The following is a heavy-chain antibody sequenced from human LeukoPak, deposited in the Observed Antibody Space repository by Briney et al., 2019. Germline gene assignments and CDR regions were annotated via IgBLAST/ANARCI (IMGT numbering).Heavy chain of an antibody. CDR2: INPNSGGT. D-gene: IGHD3-16*01. Sequence: ASVKVSCKASGYTFTGYYMHWVRQAPGQGLEWMGRINPNSGGTNYAQKFQGRVTMTRDTSISTAYMELSRLRSDDTAVYYCARDQPTGGVNYFDYWGQGTLVTVSS. J-gene: IGHJ4*02. V-gene: IGHV1-2*06. CDR1: GYTFTGYY. CDR3: ARDQPTGGVNYFDY.